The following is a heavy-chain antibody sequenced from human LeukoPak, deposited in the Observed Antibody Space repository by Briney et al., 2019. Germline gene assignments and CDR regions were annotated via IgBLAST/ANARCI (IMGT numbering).Heavy chain of an antibody. V-gene: IGHV3-21*01. CDR3: ARDAGKYSSSRPPTY. D-gene: IGHD6-13*01. Sequence: GGSLRLSCAASGFTFSSYSMNWVRQAPGKGLEWVSSISSSSSYIYYADSVKGRFTISRDNAKNSLYLQMNSLRAEDTAVYYCARDAGKYSSSRPPTYWGQGTLVTVSS. CDR2: ISSSSSYI. CDR1: GFTFSSYS. J-gene: IGHJ4*02.